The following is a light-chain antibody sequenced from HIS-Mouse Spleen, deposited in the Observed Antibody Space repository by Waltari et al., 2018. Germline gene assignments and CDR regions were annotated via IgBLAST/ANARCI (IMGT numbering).Light chain of an antibody. J-gene: IGKJ4*01. CDR1: QSVSSY. CDR2: DAS. CDR3: QQRSNWPPVT. Sequence: EIVLTQSPATLSLSPGEIATLSCRASQSVSSYLAWYQQKPGQPPRLLIYDASNRATGIPARFSGSGSGTDFTLTISSLEPEDFAVYYCQQRSNWPPVTFGGGTKVEIK. V-gene: IGKV3-11*01.